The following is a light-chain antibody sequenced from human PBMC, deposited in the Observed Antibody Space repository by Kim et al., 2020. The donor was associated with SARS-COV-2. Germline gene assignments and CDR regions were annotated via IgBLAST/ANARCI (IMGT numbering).Light chain of an antibody. CDR3: QQHYSTPPS. CDR1: QSVLHSSNNKNY. J-gene: IGKJ2*01. CDR2: WAS. V-gene: IGKV4-1*01. Sequence: DIVMTQSPDSLALSLGERATLNCKSSQSVLHSSNNKNYLVWYQQKLGQPPKLLISWASTRQSGVPDRFSGSGSGTDFTLTISSLQAEDVALYYCQQHYSTPPSFGQGTKLEI.